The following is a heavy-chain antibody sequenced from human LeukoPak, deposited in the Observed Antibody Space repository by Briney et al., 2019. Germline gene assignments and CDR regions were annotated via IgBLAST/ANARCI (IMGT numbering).Heavy chain of an antibody. V-gene: IGHV3-30-3*01. CDR1: GFTLSXXX. Sequence: PGRSLRLSCXXSGFTLSXXXXXXXRXXXXXGLEWVAVISYDGSNXXYAXXVKGRFXXXXXNSKNTLYLQMNSLRAEDTAVYYCAKDRAFDIWGQGTMVTVSS. CDR2: ISYDGSNX. J-gene: IGHJ3*02. CDR3: AKDRAFDI.